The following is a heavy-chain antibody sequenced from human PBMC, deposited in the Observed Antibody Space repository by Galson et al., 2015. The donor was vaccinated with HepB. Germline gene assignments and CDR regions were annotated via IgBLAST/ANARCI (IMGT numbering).Heavy chain of an antibody. CDR3: ARHGTTAASWYFDL. J-gene: IGHJ2*01. D-gene: IGHD1-7*01. CDR2: IYYSGST. V-gene: IGHV4-39*01. CDR1: GGSISSSSYY. Sequence: TLSLTCTVSGGSISSSSYYWGWIRQPPGKGLEWIGSIYYSGSTYYNPSLKSRVTISVDTSKNQFSLKLSSVTAADTAVYYCARHGTTAASWYFDLWGRGTLVTVSS.